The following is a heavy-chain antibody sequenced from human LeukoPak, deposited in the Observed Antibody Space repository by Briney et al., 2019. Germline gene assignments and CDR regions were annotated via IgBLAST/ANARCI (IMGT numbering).Heavy chain of an antibody. V-gene: IGHV4-30-2*01. CDR3: ARSDLAYCGGDCYSPYYFDY. CDR2: IYHSAST. Sequence: SETLSLTCAVSGGSISSGGYSWSWIGQPPGRGREWIGYIYHSASTYYTPSLKSRVTISVDRSKNQFSLKLSSVTAADTAVYYCARSDLAYCGGDCYSPYYFDYWGQGTLVTVSS. D-gene: IGHD2-21*02. J-gene: IGHJ4*02. CDR1: GGSISSGGYS.